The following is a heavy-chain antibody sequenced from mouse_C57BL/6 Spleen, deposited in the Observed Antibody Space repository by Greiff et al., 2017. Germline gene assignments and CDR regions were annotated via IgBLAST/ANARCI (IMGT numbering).Heavy chain of an antibody. CDR2: IWGDGST. J-gene: IGHJ4*01. CDR1: GFSLTSYG. V-gene: IGHV2-3*01. D-gene: IGHD1-1*01. CDR3: AKPEITTGVDTGAMDY. Sequence: QVQLKESGPGLVAPSQSLSITCTVSGFSLTSYGVSWVRQPPGKGLEWLGVIWGDGSTNYHSALISRLSISKDNSKSQVFSKLNSLQTDDTATYYSAKPEITTGVDTGAMDYWGQGTSVTVSS.